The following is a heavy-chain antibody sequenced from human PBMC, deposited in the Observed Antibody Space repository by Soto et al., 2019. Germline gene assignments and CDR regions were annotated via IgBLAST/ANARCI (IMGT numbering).Heavy chain of an antibody. CDR3: AKDRDYYDILTGPDY. Sequence: GGSLRLSCAASGFISSSYGMSWVRQAPGKGLEWVSGISGSGSNTDHADSVKGRFTISRDNSKNTLYLQMNSLRAEDTAVYYCAKDRDYYDILTGPDYWGQGTLVTVSS. J-gene: IGHJ4*02. V-gene: IGHV3-23*01. D-gene: IGHD3-9*01. CDR1: GFISSSYG. CDR2: ISGSGSNT.